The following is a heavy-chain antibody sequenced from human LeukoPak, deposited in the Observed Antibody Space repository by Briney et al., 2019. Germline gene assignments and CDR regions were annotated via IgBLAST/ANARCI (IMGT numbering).Heavy chain of an antibody. CDR1: GFTFSSYW. CDR2: INSDGSST. J-gene: IGHJ4*02. CDR3: ARDATSYYDIYDY. D-gene: IGHD3-9*01. V-gene: IGHV3-74*01. Sequence: GGSMRLSCAASGFTFSSYWMHWVRQAPGKGLVWVSRINSDGSSTSYADSVKGRFTISRDNAKNTLYLQMNSLRAEDTAVYYCARDATSYYDIYDYWGQGTLVTVSS.